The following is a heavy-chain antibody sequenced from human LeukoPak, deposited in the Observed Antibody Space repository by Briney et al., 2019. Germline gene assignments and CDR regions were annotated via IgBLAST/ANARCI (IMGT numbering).Heavy chain of an antibody. Sequence: GGSLRLSCAASGFTFSSYWMSWVRQAPGKGLEWVANIKEDGSDKYYMDSVKGRFTISRDNAKNSLYLQMSSLRAEDTAVYYCARDRGYLTFDYWGQGTLVTISS. CDR2: IKEDGSDK. J-gene: IGHJ4*02. D-gene: IGHD3-22*01. CDR3: ARDRGYLTFDY. CDR1: GFTFSSYW. V-gene: IGHV3-7*01.